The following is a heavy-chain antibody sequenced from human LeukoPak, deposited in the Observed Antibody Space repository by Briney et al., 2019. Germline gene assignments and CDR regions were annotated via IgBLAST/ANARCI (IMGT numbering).Heavy chain of an antibody. CDR3: ARPGGDDNYYYYGMDV. Sequence: GESLKISCKGSGYSFTSYLISWVRQMPGKGLEWMGRIDPSDSYTNYSPSFQGHVTISADKSISTAYLQWSSLKASDTAMYYCARPGGDDNYYYYGMDVWGQGTTVTVSS. V-gene: IGHV5-10-1*01. J-gene: IGHJ6*02. D-gene: IGHD2-21*01. CDR1: GYSFTSYL. CDR2: IDPSDSYT.